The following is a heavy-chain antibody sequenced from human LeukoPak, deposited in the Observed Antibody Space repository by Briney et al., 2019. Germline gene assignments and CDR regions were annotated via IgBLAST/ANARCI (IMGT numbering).Heavy chain of an antibody. V-gene: IGHV1-18*01. CDR2: LSAYNGNT. CDR1: GYTFTSYG. CDR3: ARDLAYCGGDCYPHADYYYYGMDV. J-gene: IGHJ6*02. D-gene: IGHD2-21*02. Sequence: ASVKVSCKASGYTFTSYGSSWVRQAPGQGLEWMGWLSAYNGNTNYAQKLQGRDTMTTDTSTSTAYMELRSLRSDDTAVYYCARDLAYCGGDCYPHADYYYYGMDVWGQGTTVTVSS.